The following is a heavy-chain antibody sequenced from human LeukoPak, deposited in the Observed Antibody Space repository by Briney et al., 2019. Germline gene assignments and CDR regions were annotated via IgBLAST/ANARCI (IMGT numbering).Heavy chain of an antibody. D-gene: IGHD3-10*01. CDR2: IYTSGST. CDR1: GGSISSYY. V-gene: IGHV4-4*07. CDR3: ARGVPEGSGLGFDP. Sequence: PSETLSLTCTVSGGSISSYYWSWIRQPAGKGLEWIGHIYTSGSTNYNPSLKSRLTMSVDTSQNQFSLKLSSVTAADTAVYYCARGVPEGSGLGFDPWGQGTLVTVSS. J-gene: IGHJ5*02.